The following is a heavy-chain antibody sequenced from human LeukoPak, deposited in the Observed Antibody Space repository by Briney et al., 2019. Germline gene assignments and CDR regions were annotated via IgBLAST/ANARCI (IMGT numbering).Heavy chain of an antibody. CDR3: ARPLGPHYYDSSGYSN. CDR2: IRYDGSNK. V-gene: IGHV3-30*02. J-gene: IGHJ3*01. CDR1: GFTFSSYG. Sequence: GGSLRLSCAASGFTFSSYGMHWVRQAPGKGLEWVAFIRYDGSNKYYADSVKGRFTISRDNSKNTLYLQMNSLRAEDTAVYYCARPLGPHYYDSSGYSNWGQGTMVTVSS. D-gene: IGHD3-22*01.